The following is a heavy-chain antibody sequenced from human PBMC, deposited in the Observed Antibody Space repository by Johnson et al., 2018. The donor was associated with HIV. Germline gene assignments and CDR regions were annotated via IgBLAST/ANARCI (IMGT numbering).Heavy chain of an antibody. CDR2: ISGSGGST. CDR1: GFTFSSYA. D-gene: IGHD1-1*01. J-gene: IGHJ3*02. V-gene: IGHV3-23*04. CDR3: TTDRYAFDI. Sequence: VRLVESGGGLVKPGGSLRLSCAASGFTFSSYAMSWVRQAPGKGLEWVSAISGSGGSTYYADSVKDRFTISRDDSKNTLYLQMNSLKTEDTAVYYCTTDRYAFDIWGQGTLVTVSS.